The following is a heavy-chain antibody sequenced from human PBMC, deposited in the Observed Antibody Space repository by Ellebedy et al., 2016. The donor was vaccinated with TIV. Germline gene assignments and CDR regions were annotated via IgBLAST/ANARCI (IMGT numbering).Heavy chain of an antibody. CDR1: GFTFSSYG. V-gene: IGHV3-33*01. J-gene: IGHJ4*02. CDR3: ARHAVGEGATLEY. CDR2: IWYDGSNK. Sequence: GESLKISCAASGFTFSSYGMHWVRQAPGKGLEWVAVIWYDGSNKYYADSVKGRFTISRDNSKNTLYLQMNSLRAEDTAVYYCARHAVGEGATLEYWGQGTLVIDSS. D-gene: IGHD1-26*01.